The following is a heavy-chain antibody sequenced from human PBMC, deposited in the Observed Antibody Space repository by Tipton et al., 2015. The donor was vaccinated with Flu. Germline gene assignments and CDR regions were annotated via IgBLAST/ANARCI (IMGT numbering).Heavy chain of an antibody. J-gene: IGHJ6*02. CDR2: IYYSGST. Sequence: LRLSCTVSGGSISSYYWSWIRQPPGKGLEWIGYIYYSGSTNYNPSLKSRVTISVDTSKNQFSLKLSSVTAADTAVYYCARDRPNYYSYGMDVWGHGTTVTVSS. CDR3: ARDRPNYYSYGMDV. CDR1: GGSISSYY. V-gene: IGHV4-59*01.